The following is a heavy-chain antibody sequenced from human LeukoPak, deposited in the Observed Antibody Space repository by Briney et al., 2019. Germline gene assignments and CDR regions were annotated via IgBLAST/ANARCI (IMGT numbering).Heavy chain of an antibody. CDR1: GDSISTSNSY. Sequence: SETLSLTCTVSGDSISTSNSYWGWIRQPPGKGLEWIGSIYHSGSTYYNPSLKSRVTISVDTSKNQFSLKLSSVTAADTAVYYCAKLGSGSYYYYYYYMDVWGKGTTVTVSS. V-gene: IGHV4-39*07. D-gene: IGHD3-10*01. CDR3: AKLGSGSYYYYYYYMDV. CDR2: IYHSGST. J-gene: IGHJ6*03.